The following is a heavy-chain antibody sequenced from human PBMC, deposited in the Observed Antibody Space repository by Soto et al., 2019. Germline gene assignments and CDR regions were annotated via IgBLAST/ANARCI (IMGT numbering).Heavy chain of an antibody. D-gene: IGHD1-20*01. V-gene: IGHV1-8*01. Sequence: QVQLVQSGAEVKKPGASVKVSCKASGYSFSAYDINWVRQATGQGPEWMGWMNPNSGNTGYAQQFQGRVTMTRNTSINTAYMELSSLGSEDTAVYYCARDNRYNWNDEGWFDPWGQGTLVTVSS. CDR3: ARDNRYNWNDEGWFDP. CDR1: GYSFSAYD. J-gene: IGHJ5*02. CDR2: MNPNSGNT.